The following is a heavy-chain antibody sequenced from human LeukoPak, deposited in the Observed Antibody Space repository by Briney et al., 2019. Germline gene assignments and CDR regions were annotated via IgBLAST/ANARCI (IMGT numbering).Heavy chain of an antibody. Sequence: GGSLRLSCAASGFTFSSYGMHWVRQAPGKGLEWVAVISYDGSNKYYADSVKGRFTISRDNSKNTLYLQMNSLRAEDTAVYYCAKDLAPSRWLGPGYGMDVWGQGTTVTVSS. V-gene: IGHV3-30*18. CDR1: GFTFSSYG. CDR2: ISYDGSNK. CDR3: AKDLAPSRWLGPGYGMDV. J-gene: IGHJ6*02. D-gene: IGHD6-19*01.